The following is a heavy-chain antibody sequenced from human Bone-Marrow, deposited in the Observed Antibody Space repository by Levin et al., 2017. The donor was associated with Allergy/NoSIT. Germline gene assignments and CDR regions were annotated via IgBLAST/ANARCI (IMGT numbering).Heavy chain of an antibody. CDR1: GYTFINYY. CDR3: AREIDDYGDNLGS. J-gene: IGHJ4*02. V-gene: IGHV1-46*01. CDR2: LNPSVNSI. Sequence: AASVKVSCKASGYTFINYYMHWVRQAPGQGLEWMGILNPSVNSISYAEKFQGRVTITRDTSTSTVYIELSSLRSEDTAIYYCAREIDDYGDNLGSWGQGTLVTVSS. D-gene: IGHD4-17*01.